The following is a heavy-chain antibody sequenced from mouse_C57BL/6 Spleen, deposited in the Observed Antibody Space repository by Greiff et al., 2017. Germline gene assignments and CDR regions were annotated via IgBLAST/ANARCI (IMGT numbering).Heavy chain of an antibody. CDR3: ARTANWDYFDY. D-gene: IGHD4-1*01. V-gene: IGHV1-42*01. CDR2: INPSTGGT. J-gene: IGHJ2*01. CDR1: GYSFTGYY. Sequence: VQLQQSGPELVKPGASVKISCKASGYSFTGYYMNWVKQSPEKSLEWIGEINPSTGGTTYNQKFKAKATLTVDKSSSTAYMQLTSLTSEDSAVYYCARTANWDYFDYWGQGTTLTVSS.